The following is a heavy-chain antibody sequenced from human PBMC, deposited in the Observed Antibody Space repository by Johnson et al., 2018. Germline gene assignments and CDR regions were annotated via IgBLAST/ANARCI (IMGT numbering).Heavy chain of an antibody. V-gene: IGHV3-33*06. Sequence: QVQLVQSGGGVVQPGRSLRLSCAASGFTFSHYGMHWVRQAPGKGLEWLALIWFDGTNKYHADSVKGRFTISRDNSKTTLYLQMNSLRAEDTAVYYCAKDRGIVVVFDTFDTWGQGTLVTASS. CDR3: AKDRGIVVVFDTFDT. CDR1: GFTFSHYG. CDR2: IWFDGTNK. D-gene: IGHD3-22*01. J-gene: IGHJ3*02.